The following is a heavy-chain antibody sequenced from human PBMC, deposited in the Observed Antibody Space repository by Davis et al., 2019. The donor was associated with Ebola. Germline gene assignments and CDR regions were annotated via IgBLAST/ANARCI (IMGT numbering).Heavy chain of an antibody. CDR1: GYIFTSYG. J-gene: IGHJ6*04. CDR3: AGEEIVVIITGPYYYYYDMDV. Sequence: ASVQVSCLASGYIFTSYGIRWVRQPPGQGFEWMGWTSAYNGNTNYAQKLQGRVTMTTDTSTSTAYMELSSLRSDETAVYYCAGEEIVVIITGPYYYYYDMDVWGKGTTVTVSS. CDR2: TSAYNGNT. V-gene: IGHV1-18*04. D-gene: IGHD3-22*01.